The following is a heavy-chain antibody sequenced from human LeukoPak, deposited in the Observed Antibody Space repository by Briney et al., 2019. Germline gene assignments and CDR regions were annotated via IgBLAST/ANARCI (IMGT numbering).Heavy chain of an antibody. J-gene: IGHJ3*01. CDR1: GFTFNNYW. CDR3: ARYCNGDTCDGALDL. V-gene: IGHV3-74*01. Sequence: GGSLRLSCAASGFTFNNYWIHWVRQVPGKDLVWVSRIDSDASRTNYADSVKGRFTISRDNVKNMVYLQMSSLAVEDTAVYYCARYCNGDTCDGALDLWGQGTLVTVSS. CDR2: IDSDASRT. D-gene: IGHD2-15*01.